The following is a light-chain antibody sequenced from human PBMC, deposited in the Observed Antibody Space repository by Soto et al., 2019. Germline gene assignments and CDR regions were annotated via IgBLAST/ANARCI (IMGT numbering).Light chain of an antibody. CDR1: SSDVGGYNY. J-gene: IGLJ1*01. V-gene: IGLV2-14*01. Sequence: QSALTQPASVSGSPGQSITISCTGTSSDVGGYNYVSWYQHYPGKAPKLMIYEVSNRPSGVSNRFSGSKSGNTASLTISRLQAEDEADYYCSSYTSTSTPYVFGTETKVTVL. CDR3: SSYTSTSTPYV. CDR2: EVS.